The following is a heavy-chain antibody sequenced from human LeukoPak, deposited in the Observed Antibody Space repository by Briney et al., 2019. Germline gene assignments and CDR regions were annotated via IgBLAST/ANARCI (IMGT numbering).Heavy chain of an antibody. CDR2: INPNSGGT. J-gene: IGHJ4*02. D-gene: IGHD6-19*01. Sequence: ASVKVSCKASGYTFTGYYIHWVRQAPGQGLEWMGWINPNSGGTNYAQKFQGRVTMTRDTSISTAYMELSRLRSDDTAVYYCARVAGIAVAGLDYWGQGTLVTVSS. CDR3: ARVAGIAVAGLDY. V-gene: IGHV1-2*02. CDR1: GYTFTGYY.